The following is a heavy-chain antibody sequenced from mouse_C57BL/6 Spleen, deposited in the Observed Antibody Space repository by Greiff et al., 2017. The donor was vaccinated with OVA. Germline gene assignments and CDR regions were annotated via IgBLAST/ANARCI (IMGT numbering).Heavy chain of an antibody. J-gene: IGHJ2*01. CDR3: ARIYGFSYYFDY. V-gene: IGHV1-82*01. CDR2: IYPGDGDT. D-gene: IGHD1-1*01. CDR1: GYAFSSSW. Sequence: QVQLQQSGPELVKPGASVKISCKASGYAFSSSWMNWVKQRPGKGLEWIGRIYPGDGDTNYNGKFKGKATLTADKSSSTAYMQLSSLTSEDSAVYFCARIYGFSYYFDYWGQGTTLTVSS.